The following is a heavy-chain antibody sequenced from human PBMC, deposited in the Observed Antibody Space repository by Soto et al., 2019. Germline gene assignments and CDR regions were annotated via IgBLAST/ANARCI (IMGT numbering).Heavy chain of an antibody. V-gene: IGHV1-2*04. D-gene: IGHD6-13*01. CDR1: GYTFTGYY. J-gene: IGHJ4*02. CDR2: INPNSGGT. Sequence: ASVKVSCKASGYTFTGYYMHWVRQAPGQGLEWMGWINPNSGGTNCAQKFQGWVTMTRDTSISTAYMELSRLRSDDTAVYYCARGMSIAAAGAFPFDYWGQGTLVTVSS. CDR3: ARGMSIAAAGAFPFDY.